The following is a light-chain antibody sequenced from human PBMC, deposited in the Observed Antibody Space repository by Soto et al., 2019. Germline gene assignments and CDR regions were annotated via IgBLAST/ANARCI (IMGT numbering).Light chain of an antibody. CDR3: LPYVISPLYT. CDR2: GAS. V-gene: IGKV3-20*01. CDR1: QSVSSSY. J-gene: IGKJ2*01. Sequence: ENVLTQSPGTLSLSPWERATLSCRASQSVSSSYLAWYQQKPGQAPRLLIYGASSRSTGIPDRFSGSGSGKDFTLNISRLEPEDFAVYSCLPYVISPLYTVGQGNKLEIK.